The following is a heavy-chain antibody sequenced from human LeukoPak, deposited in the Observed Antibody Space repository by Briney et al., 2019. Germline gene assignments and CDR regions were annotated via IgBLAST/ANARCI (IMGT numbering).Heavy chain of an antibody. Sequence: GGSLRLSCAASGFTFDDYGMSWVRQAPGKGLEWVSAISGSGGSTYYADSVKGRFTISRDNSKNTLYLQMNSLRAEDTAVYYWAKASAMIVVFSKHFDYWGQGTLVTVSS. CDR2: ISGSGGST. CDR1: GFTFDDYG. J-gene: IGHJ4*02. CDR3: AKASAMIVVFSKHFDY. V-gene: IGHV3-23*01. D-gene: IGHD3-22*01.